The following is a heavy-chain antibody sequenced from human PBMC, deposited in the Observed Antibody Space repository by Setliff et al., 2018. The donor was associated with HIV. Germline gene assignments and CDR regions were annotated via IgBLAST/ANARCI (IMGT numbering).Heavy chain of an antibody. Sequence: KPSETLSLTCTVSGDSISSYYWTWIRQPPGKGLEWIGYVYSSGSTNYNPSLKSRVTISVDTSKNQFSLKLYSVTAADTAVYYCARAYFGSGIYYWGQGTLVTVSS. CDR1: GDSISSYY. CDR3: ARAYFGSGIYY. CDR2: VYSSGST. D-gene: IGHD3-10*01. V-gene: IGHV4-59*08. J-gene: IGHJ4*02.